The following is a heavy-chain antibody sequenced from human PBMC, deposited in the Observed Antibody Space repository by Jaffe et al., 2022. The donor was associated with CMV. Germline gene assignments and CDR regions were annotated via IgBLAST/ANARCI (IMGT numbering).Heavy chain of an antibody. CDR3: AKDRLRDGYNYAFDY. CDR2: ISWDGGST. D-gene: IGHD5-12*01. V-gene: IGHV3-43*01. CDR1: GFTFDDYT. J-gene: IGHJ4*02. Sequence: EVQLVESGGVVVQPGGSLRLSCAASGFTFDDYTMHWVRQAPGKGLEWVSLISWDGGSTYYADSVKGRFTISRDNSKNSLYLQMNSLRTEDTALYYCAKDRLRDGYNYAFDYWGQGTLVTVSS.